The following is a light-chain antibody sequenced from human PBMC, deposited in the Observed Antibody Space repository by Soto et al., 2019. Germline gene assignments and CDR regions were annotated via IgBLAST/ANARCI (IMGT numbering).Light chain of an antibody. J-gene: IGLJ2*01. CDR1: KLGDKY. CDR2: QDS. Sequence: SYELTQPPSVSVSPGQTASITCSGDKLGDKYACWYQQKPGQSPVLVIYQDSKRPSGIPERFSGSNSGNTATLTISGTQAMDEADYYCQAWDSSIYVEFGGGTQLTVL. CDR3: QAWDSSIYVE. V-gene: IGLV3-1*01.